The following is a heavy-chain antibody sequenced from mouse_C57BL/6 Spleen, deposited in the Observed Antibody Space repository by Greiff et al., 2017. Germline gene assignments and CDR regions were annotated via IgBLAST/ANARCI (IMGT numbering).Heavy chain of an antibody. CDR2: IYPGDGDT. CDR3: AANEGDGSWCAY. V-gene: IGHV1-80*01. CDR1: GYAFRSYW. D-gene: IGHD6-1*01. J-gene: IGHJ3*01. Sequence: VQLQQSGAELVKPGASVKISCKASGYAFRSYWMHWVKQRPGKGLEWIGQIYPGDGDTNYNGKFKGKATLTADKSSSTAYMQLSSLTSEDSAVYYCAANEGDGSWCAYWGQGTLVTVSA.